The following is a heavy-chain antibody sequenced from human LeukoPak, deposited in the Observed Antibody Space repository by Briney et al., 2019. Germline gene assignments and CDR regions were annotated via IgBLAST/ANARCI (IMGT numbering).Heavy chain of an antibody. D-gene: IGHD2-21*02. CDR2: INPNSGGT. J-gene: IGHJ4*02. CDR3: ARALVVTANGGY. CDR1: GYTFTGYY. Sequence: GASVKVSCKASGYTFTGYYMHWVRQAPGQGLEWTGWINPNSGGTNYAQKFQGRVTMTRDTSISTAYMELSRLRSDDTAVYYCARALVVTANGGYWGQGTLVTVSS. V-gene: IGHV1-2*02.